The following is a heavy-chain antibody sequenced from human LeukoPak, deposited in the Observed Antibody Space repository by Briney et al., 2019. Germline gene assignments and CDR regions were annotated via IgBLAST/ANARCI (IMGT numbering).Heavy chain of an antibody. CDR3: ASNNYYGSGSGGY. Sequence: SETLSLTCTVSGGSISSGGFYWSWIRQHPGKGLEWIGYIYYSGSTYYNPSLKSRVTISVDTSKNQFSLKLSSVTAADTAVYYCASNNYYGSGSGGYWGQGTLVTVSS. V-gene: IGHV4-31*03. CDR1: GGSISSGGFY. J-gene: IGHJ4*02. CDR2: IYYSGST. D-gene: IGHD3-10*01.